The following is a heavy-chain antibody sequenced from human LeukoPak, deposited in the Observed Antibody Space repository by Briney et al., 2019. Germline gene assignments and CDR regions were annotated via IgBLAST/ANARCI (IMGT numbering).Heavy chain of an antibody. CDR2: ITSTTNYI. CDR1: GFPLSGYS. D-gene: IGHD2-2*01. J-gene: IGHJ4*02. V-gene: IGHV3-21*01. Sequence: PGGSLRLSCAASGFPLSGYSMDWVRQAPGKGPEWVSSITSTTNYIYYADSVKGRFTISRDNAKNSLYLQMHSLRAEDTAVYYCARVGYCSSSTCRNYFDYWGQGTLVTVSS. CDR3: ARVGYCSSSTCRNYFDY.